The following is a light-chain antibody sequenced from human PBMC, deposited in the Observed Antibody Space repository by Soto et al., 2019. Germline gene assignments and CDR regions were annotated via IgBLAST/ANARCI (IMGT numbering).Light chain of an antibody. V-gene: IGKV1-12*01. J-gene: IGKJ4*01. CDR3: QQENSFPLS. CDR1: QAIGYW. CDR2: PAS. Sequence: DIQMTQSPSPVSASVGDRVTITCRASQAIGYWLAWYQQKPGKAPKLLIYPASNLQSGVPSRFSGSGSGTDFTLTVSILQPEDFAIYYCQQENSFPLSCGGGTKVEIK.